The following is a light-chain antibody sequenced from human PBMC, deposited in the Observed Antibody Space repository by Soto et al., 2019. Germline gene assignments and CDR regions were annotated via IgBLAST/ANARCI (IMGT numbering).Light chain of an antibody. V-gene: IGKV1-5*01. CDR1: QSISSW. CDR3: QRYNSYSRA. J-gene: IGKJ1*01. CDR2: DAS. Sequence: IQMTQSPSTLSASVGDRVTITCRASQSISSWLAWYQQKPGKAPKLLIYDASSLESGVPSRFSGSGSGTEFTLTISSLQPDEFATYYCQRYNSYSRAIGRGTKVDIK.